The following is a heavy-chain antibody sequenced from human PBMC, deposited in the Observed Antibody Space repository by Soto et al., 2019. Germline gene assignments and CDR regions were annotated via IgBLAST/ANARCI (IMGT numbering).Heavy chain of an antibody. CDR3: AAYSHKGY. CDR2: IYSGGST. CDR1: GFTVSNNY. D-gene: IGHD3-16*01. J-gene: IGHJ4*02. Sequence: EEQRMESGGDLVQPGGSLRLSCAASGFTVSNNYTSWVRQAPGKGLEWVSLIYSGGSTYYADSVKGRFTISRDSSKNTLYLQMNSLRAEDAAMYYCAAYSHKGYWGQGTLVTVSS. V-gene: IGHV3-66*01.